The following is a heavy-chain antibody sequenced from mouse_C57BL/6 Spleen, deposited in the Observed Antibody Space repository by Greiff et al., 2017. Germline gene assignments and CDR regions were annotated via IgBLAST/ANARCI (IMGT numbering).Heavy chain of an antibody. CDR3: ARCSSSRYYDD. J-gene: IGHJ1*03. Sequence: VQLQQSGAELVKPGASVKLSCKASGYTFTNYYMQWVKQKHGQGLEWIGNVHPYNDDTKYNEKFKGKATLTVDKSSSTDYLKLSRMTSEDSAVYYCARCSSSRYYDDWGTGTTVTVSS. V-gene: IGHV1-47*01. CDR2: VHPYNDDT. CDR1: GYTFTNYY. D-gene: IGHD1-1*01.